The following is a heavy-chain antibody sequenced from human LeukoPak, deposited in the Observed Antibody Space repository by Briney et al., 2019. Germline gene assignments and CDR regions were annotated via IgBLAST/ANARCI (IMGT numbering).Heavy chain of an antibody. Sequence: GGSLRLSCVVSGFTFSSYWMNWVRQAPGKGLEWVANIKPDGSEKFYVDSVKGRFTISRDNAKNSLYLQMNSLRAEDTAVYYCARDQSRGRFDYWGQGTLVTVSS. CDR3: ARDQSRGRFDY. D-gene: IGHD3-10*01. J-gene: IGHJ4*02. V-gene: IGHV3-7*01. CDR2: IKPDGSEK. CDR1: GFTFSSYW.